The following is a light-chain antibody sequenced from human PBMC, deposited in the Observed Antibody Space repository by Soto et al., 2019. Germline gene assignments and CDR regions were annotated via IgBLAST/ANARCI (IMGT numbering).Light chain of an antibody. CDR3: MQGTHWPPT. CDR2: KVS. J-gene: IGKJ1*01. V-gene: IGKV2-30*02. CDR1: QSLVHSDGNTY. Sequence: DVVMTQSPLSLPVTLGQPASISCRSSQSLVHSDGNTYLSWFQQRPGQSPRRLIYKVSNWDSGVXDXXSGSGSVTDFTLKISRVEAEDVGVYYCMQGTHWPPTFGQGTKVEIK.